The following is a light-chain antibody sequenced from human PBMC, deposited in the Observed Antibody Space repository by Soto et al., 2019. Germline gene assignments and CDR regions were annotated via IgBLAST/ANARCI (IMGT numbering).Light chain of an antibody. CDR3: QQYGESPYT. V-gene: IGKV3-20*01. CDR2: GAS. Sequence: EIVLTQSPGTLSLSPGERATLSCWATQSVTRSYVAWYQQKPGQAPRLLIYGASSRASGIPDRFSGSGSGTDFTLTISRLEPEDFAVYYCQQYGESPYTFGQGTKLEIK. CDR1: QSVTRSY. J-gene: IGKJ2*01.